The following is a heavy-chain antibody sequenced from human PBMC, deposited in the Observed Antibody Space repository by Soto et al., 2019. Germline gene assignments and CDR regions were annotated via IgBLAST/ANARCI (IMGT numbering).Heavy chain of an antibody. J-gene: IGHJ6*02. V-gene: IGHV3-23*01. Sequence: GSLRLSCAASGFTFSNYAMSWVRQAPGKGLEWVSAISGSGVSTYYAVSVKGRFTTSGDNSMHTLYRQMITVTDMDTAVYYCAKDPVTTTLYYYNDGMQVGGQGTTVTVFS. CDR3: AKDPVTTTLYYYNDGMQV. CDR2: ISGSGVST. CDR1: GFTFSNYA. D-gene: IGHD4-17*01.